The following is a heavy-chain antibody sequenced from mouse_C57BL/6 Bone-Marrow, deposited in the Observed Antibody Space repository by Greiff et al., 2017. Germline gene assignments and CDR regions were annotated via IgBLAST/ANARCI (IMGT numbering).Heavy chain of an antibody. J-gene: IGHJ2*03. CDR1: GYTFTDYE. CDR3: LGYDGSSS. Sequence: QVQLQPSGAELVRPGASVTLSCKASGYTFTDYELHWVKQTPVHGLAWIGAIDPETGGTAYNQKFKGQALLTADKSSSTAYMELRSRTSEDSAGYYCLGYDGSSSGGQGNRLTVAS. D-gene: IGHD1-1*01. CDR2: IDPETGGT. V-gene: IGHV1-15*01.